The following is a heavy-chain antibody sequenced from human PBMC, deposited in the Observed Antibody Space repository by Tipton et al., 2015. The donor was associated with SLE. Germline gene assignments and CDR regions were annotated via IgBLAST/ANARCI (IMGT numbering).Heavy chain of an antibody. J-gene: IGHJ4*02. Sequence: SLRLSCVVSGFTFNKAWMSWVRQAPGKGLEWVGRIKSRTDGGTTDYAAPVKDRFTISRDDSKNTLYLQMDSLKTEDTAVYYCARHRAMTTVTDYFDNWGQGTLVTVSS. D-gene: IGHD4-11*01. V-gene: IGHV3-15*01. CDR1: GFTFNKAW. CDR3: ARHRAMTTVTDYFDN. CDR2: IKSRTDGGTT.